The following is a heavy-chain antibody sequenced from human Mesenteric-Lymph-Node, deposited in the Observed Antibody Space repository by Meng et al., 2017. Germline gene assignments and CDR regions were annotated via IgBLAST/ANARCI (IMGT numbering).Heavy chain of an antibody. Sequence: SGPTLVKPTQTLTLTCTFSGFSLSTSGMCVSWIRQPPGKALEWLALIDWDDDKYYSTSLKTRLTISKDTSKNQVVLTMTNMDPVDTATYYCARRKFYYGSGGDAFDIWGQGTMVTVSS. CDR1: GFSLSTSGMC. D-gene: IGHD3-10*01. CDR2: IDWDDDK. CDR3: ARRKFYYGSGGDAFDI. J-gene: IGHJ3*02. V-gene: IGHV2-70*01.